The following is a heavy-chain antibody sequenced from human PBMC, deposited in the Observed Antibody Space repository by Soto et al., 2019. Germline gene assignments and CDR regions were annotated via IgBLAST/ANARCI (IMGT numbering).Heavy chain of an antibody. Sequence: GASVKVSCKASGYTFTSYAMHWVRQAPGQRLEWMGWINAGNGNTKYSQKFQGRVTITRDTSASTAYMELSSLRSEDTAVYYCASQAGLGYCSGGSCYGYHAFDIWGQGTMVTVS. V-gene: IGHV1-3*01. D-gene: IGHD2-15*01. CDR2: INAGNGNT. CDR1: GYTFTSYA. CDR3: ASQAGLGYCSGGSCYGYHAFDI. J-gene: IGHJ3*02.